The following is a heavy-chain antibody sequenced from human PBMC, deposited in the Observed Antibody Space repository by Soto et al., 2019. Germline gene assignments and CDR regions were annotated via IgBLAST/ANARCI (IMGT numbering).Heavy chain of an antibody. CDR3: ARVRQLVDYYYYGMDV. D-gene: IGHD6-13*01. CDR2: TYYRSKWYN. J-gene: IGHJ6*02. V-gene: IGHV6-1*01. Sequence: SQTLSLTCAISGDSVSSNSAAWNWIRQSPSRGLEWLGRTYYRSKWYNDYAVSVKSRIAINPDTSKNQFSLQLNSVTPEDTAVYYCARVRQLVDYYYYGMDVWGQGTTVTVSS. CDR1: GDSVSSNSAA.